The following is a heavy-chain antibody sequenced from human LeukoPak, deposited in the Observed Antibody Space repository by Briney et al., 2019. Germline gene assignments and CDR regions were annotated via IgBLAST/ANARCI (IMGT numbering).Heavy chain of an antibody. CDR2: ISSTSTYI. CDR3: ARVATVPSFDY. V-gene: IGHV3-21*01. CDR1: GFTLTNAW. J-gene: IGHJ4*02. D-gene: IGHD4-17*01. Sequence: GGSLRLSCAASGFTLTNAWMNWVRQAPGKGLEWVSSISSTSTYIYYADSLEGRFTISRDNAKNSLYLQMNSLRAEDTAVYYCARVATVPSFDYWGQGTLVTVSS.